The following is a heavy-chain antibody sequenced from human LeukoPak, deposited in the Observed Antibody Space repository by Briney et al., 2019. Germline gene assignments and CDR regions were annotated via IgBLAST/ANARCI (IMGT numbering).Heavy chain of an antibody. V-gene: IGHV4-30-2*01. CDR2: IYHSGST. CDR3: ARASEEAYYMDV. CDR1: GGSISSGGYY. D-gene: IGHD6-6*01. J-gene: IGHJ6*03. Sequence: PSETLSLTCTVSGGSISSGGYYWSWIRQPPGKGLEWIGYIYHSGSTYYNPSLKSRVTISVDRSKNQFSLKLSSVTAADTAVYYCARASEEAYYMDVWGKGTTVTVSS.